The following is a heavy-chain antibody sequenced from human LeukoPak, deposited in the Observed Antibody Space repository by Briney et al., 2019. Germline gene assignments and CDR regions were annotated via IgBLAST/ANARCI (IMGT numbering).Heavy chain of an antibody. J-gene: IGHJ3*02. D-gene: IGHD6-13*01. Sequence: PGGSLRLSCAASGFTFSSYAMSWVRQAPGKGLEWVSAISGSGGSTYYADSVKGRFTISRDNSKNTLYLQTNSLRAEDTAVYYCAKSSSARGAAAAFDIWGQGTMVTVSS. CDR1: GFTFSSYA. CDR2: ISGSGGST. V-gene: IGHV3-23*01. CDR3: AKSSSARGAAAAFDI.